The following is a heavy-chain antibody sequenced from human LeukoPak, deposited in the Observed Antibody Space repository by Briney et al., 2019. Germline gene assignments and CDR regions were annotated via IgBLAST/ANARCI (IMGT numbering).Heavy chain of an antibody. J-gene: IGHJ4*02. D-gene: IGHD3-22*01. V-gene: IGHV3-21*01. CDR3: AREVSEGFDF. CDR1: GGSISSSS. CDR2: FGTRSTSI. Sequence: KSSETLSLTCTVSGGSISSSSYYWGWIRQAPGKGLEWVSSFGTRSTSIYHAGSVKGRFAISRDNAKNSLYLQMNSLRAEDTAVYYCAREVSEGFDFWGQGTLVTVSS.